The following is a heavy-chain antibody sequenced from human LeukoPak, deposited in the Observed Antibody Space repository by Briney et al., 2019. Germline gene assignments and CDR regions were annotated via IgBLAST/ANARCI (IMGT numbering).Heavy chain of an antibody. CDR3: VRQENDVLTGYYLNY. CDR2: INYSGST. D-gene: IGHD3-9*01. J-gene: IGHJ4*02. CDR1: GGSLSSSSFY. Sequence: PSETLSLTCTVSGGSLSSSSFYWGWIRQPPGKGLEWIGSINYSGSTYYNPSLKGRVTISVDTSKNQFSLKLSSVTAADTSVYYCVRQENDVLTGYYLNYWGQGTLVTVSS. V-gene: IGHV4-39*01.